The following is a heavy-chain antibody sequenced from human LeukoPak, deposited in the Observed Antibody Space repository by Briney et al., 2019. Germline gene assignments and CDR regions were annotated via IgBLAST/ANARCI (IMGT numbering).Heavy chain of an antibody. Sequence: SETLSLTCTVSGGSICSYYWSWIRQPPGKGLEWVGHIYYLGSTNYNPSLKSRVTISIDTSKNYFSLKLNSVTAADTAVYYCARDRPGSYWYFDLWGRGTLVTVSS. CDR3: ARDRPGSYWYFDL. CDR2: IYYLGST. J-gene: IGHJ2*01. V-gene: IGHV4-59*01. D-gene: IGHD3-10*01. CDR1: GGSICSYY.